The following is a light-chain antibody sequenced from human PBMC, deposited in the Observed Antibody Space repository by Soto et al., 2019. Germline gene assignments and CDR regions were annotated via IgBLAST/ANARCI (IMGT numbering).Light chain of an antibody. V-gene: IGLV3-21*03. CDR3: QVWDSSSEALV. Sequence: SYELTQPPSVSVAPGKRARITCGGNHIGRKTVHWYQQRPGQAPVLVVYGDTDRPSGIPERFSGSNSGNTATLSISRVEAGDEADYYCQVWDSSSEALVFGGGTKLTVL. CDR1: HIGRKT. CDR2: GDT. J-gene: IGLJ3*02.